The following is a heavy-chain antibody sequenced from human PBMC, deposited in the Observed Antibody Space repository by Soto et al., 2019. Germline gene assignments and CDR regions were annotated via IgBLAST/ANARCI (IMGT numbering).Heavy chain of an antibody. D-gene: IGHD3-22*01. CDR3: ARSGHNSGFCYYDY. CDR1: GFSLSSTGVG. Sequence: QITLKESGPTLVKVTQTVTLTCTFSGFSLSSTGVGVGWIRQPPGKALEGLALINWNDDKRYNPSLKSRLTIKQDTSKNQVVLTMTNMDPVDTAAYYCARSGHNSGFCYYDYWGQGTLVTVSS. J-gene: IGHJ4*02. V-gene: IGHV2-5*01. CDR2: INWNDDK.